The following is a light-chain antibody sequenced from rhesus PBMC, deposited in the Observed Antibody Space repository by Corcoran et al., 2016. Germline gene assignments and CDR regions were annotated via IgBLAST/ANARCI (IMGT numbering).Light chain of an antibody. CDR1: ENVNNY. CDR2: KAS. Sequence: DIQMTQSPSSLSASVGDSVTITCRASENVNNYLNWSQQEPGKAPKLLIYKASTLQSGVPSRFSDSGSATDYTFTISSLQPEDVATYYGQRGYGTPLTVGGGTKVELK. CDR3: QRGYGTPLT. V-gene: IGKV1-74*01. J-gene: IGKJ4*01.